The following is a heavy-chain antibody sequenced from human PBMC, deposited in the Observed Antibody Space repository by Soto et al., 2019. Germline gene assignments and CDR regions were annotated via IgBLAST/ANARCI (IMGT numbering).Heavy chain of an antibody. J-gene: IGHJ6*02. Sequence: ASVKVSCKASGYTFTSYYMHWVRQAPGQGLEWMGIINPSGGSTSYAQKFQGRVTMTRDTSTSTVYMELSRLRSEDTAVYYCARDRMVRGVITSSPQYGMDVWGQGTTVTVSS. D-gene: IGHD3-10*01. CDR3: ARDRMVRGVITSSPQYGMDV. V-gene: IGHV1-46*01. CDR1: GYTFTSYY. CDR2: INPSGGST.